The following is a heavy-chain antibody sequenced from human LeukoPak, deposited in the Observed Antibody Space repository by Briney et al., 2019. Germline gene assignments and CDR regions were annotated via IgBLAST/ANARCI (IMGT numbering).Heavy chain of an antibody. J-gene: IGHJ4*02. CDR1: GFTFSSHW. CDR3: AGSERGWGYYDRRDFKY. CDR2: INSDGSST. D-gene: IGHD3-3*01. V-gene: IGHV3-74*01. Sequence: GGSLRLSCAASGFTFSSHWMHWVRQAPGKGLVWVSRINSDGSSTYYADSVKGRFTMSRDNSKNTLYLQINSLRAEDTAVYYCAGSERGWGYYDRRDFKYWGQGTLVSVSS.